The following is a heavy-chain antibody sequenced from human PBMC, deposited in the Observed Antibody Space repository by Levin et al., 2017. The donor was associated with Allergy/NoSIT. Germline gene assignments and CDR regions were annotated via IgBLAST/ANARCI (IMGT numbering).Heavy chain of an antibody. CDR2: IWYDGSNK. CDR1: GFTFSSYG. D-gene: IGHD7-27*01. CDR3: ASSLTGVDAFDI. J-gene: IGHJ3*02. V-gene: IGHV3-33*01. Sequence: GGSLRLSCAASGFTFSSYGMHWVRQAPGKGLEWVAVIWYDGSNKYYADSVKGRFTISRDNSKNTLYLQMNSLRAEDTAVYYCASSLTGVDAFDIWGQGTMVTVSS.